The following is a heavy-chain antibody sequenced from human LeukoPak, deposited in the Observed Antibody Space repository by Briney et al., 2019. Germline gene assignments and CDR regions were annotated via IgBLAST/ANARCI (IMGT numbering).Heavy chain of an antibody. D-gene: IGHD3-3*01. Sequence: PSETLSLTCAVYGGSFSGYYWSWIRQPPGKGLEWIGEINHSGSTNYNPSLKSRVTISVDTSKNQFSLKLSSVTAADTAVYYCAILYYDFWSGYYTDYWGQGTLVTVSS. J-gene: IGHJ4*02. CDR2: INHSGST. CDR3: AILYYDFWSGYYTDY. V-gene: IGHV4-34*01. CDR1: GGSFSGYY.